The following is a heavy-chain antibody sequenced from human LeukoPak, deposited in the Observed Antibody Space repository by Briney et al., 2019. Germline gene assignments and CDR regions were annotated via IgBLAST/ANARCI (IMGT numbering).Heavy chain of an antibody. V-gene: IGHV4-4*07. J-gene: IGHJ6*02. CDR3: ARGSGVAVGMDV. Sequence: SETLSLTCTVSGGSIDSHYWSWNRQSAGKGLEWIGRFFTGGSTYYNPSLESRVTMSVDTSKNQFSLKLRSVTAADTAVYFCARGSGVAVGMDVWGQGTTVIVSS. D-gene: IGHD6-19*01. CDR2: FFTGGST. CDR1: GGSIDSHY.